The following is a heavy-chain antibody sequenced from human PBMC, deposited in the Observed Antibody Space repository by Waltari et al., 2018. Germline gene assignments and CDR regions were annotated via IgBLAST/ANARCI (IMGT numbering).Heavy chain of an antibody. CDR2: FKGRCIST. D-gene: IGHD3-10*01. V-gene: IGHV3-23*01. CDR1: GFTFSAYA. CDR3: AKGPYFGSAIGKDV. J-gene: IGHJ6*02. Sequence: EVQLLESGGDLVQPGGSLRLSCAASGFTFSAYAMSWVRQAPGKGLEWVSGFKGRCISTSYAESVKGRFTISRDNSKNTLYLQMNNLRSEDTAVYYCAKGPYFGSAIGKDVWGQGIMVTVSS.